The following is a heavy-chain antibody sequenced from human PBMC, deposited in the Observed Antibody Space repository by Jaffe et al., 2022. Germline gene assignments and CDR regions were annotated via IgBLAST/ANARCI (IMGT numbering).Heavy chain of an antibody. CDR1: GFTFDDYA. CDR3: AKDLGNGEVRDYFDY. Sequence: EVQLVESGGVVVQPGGSLRLSCAASGFTFDDYAMHWVRQAPGKGLEWVSLISWDGGSTYYADSVKGRFTISRDNSKNSLYLQMNSLRAEDTALYYCAKDLGNGEVRDYFDYWGQGTLVTVSS. J-gene: IGHJ4*02. V-gene: IGHV3-43D*04. D-gene: IGHD3-10*01. CDR2: ISWDGGST.